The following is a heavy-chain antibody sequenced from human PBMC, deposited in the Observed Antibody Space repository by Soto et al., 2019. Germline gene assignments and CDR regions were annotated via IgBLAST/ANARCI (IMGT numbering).Heavy chain of an antibody. V-gene: IGHV1-69*02. D-gene: IGHD2-15*01. CDR2: IIPVLGVA. CDR1: GVTFSSYT. J-gene: IGHJ3*01. CDR3: RWLINGESEVADF. Sequence: QVQLVQSGAEVRKPGSSVKVSCKASGVTFSSYTISWVRQAPGQGLEWMGRIIPVLGVANYAPKFQGRLTIIADEPTSTIYMDLTSLRSEATAMYYARWLINGESEVADFWCQGTFITVSS.